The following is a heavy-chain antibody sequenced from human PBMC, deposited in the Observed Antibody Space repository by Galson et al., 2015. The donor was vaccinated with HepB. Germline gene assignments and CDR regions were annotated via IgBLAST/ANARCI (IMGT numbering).Heavy chain of an antibody. D-gene: IGHD5-18*01. CDR3: ATCGYSYGTHYYGMDV. J-gene: IGHJ6*02. Sequence: SVKVSCKASGGTFSSYAISWVRQAPGQGLEWMGRIIPILGIANYAQKFQGRVTITADKSTSTAYMELSSLRSEDTAVYYCATCGYSYGTHYYGMDVWGQGTTVTVSS. V-gene: IGHV1-69*04. CDR2: IIPILGIA. CDR1: GGTFSSYA.